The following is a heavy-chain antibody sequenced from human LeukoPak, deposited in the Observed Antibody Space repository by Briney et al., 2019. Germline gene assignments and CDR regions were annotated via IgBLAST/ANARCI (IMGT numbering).Heavy chain of an antibody. V-gene: IGHV3-23*01. J-gene: IGHJ4*02. Sequence: GGSLRLSCAASGFTFNSYAMSWVRQAPLERLQWVSGISDSGGNTYYADSVRGRFTISRDNSKNTLYLQMNSLRAEDTAVYYCARHRSSWLIDYWGQGTLVTVSS. CDR3: ARHRSSWLIDY. D-gene: IGHD6-6*01. CDR1: GFTFNSYA. CDR2: ISDSGGNT.